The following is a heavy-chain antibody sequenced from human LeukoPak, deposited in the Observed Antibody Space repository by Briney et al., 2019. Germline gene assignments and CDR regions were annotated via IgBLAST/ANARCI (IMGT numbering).Heavy chain of an antibody. Sequence: VQPGGSLRLSCEAAGFIFRNYWMSWVRQAPGKGLEWVANIKQDESEKYYVDSVKGRFTISRDNAKNSLYLQMNSLRAEDTAVYYCARFGISGTMDYWGQGTLVPVSS. CDR3: ARFGISGTMDY. D-gene: IGHD1-20*01. CDR1: GFIFRNYW. CDR2: IKQDESEK. J-gene: IGHJ4*02. V-gene: IGHV3-7*01.